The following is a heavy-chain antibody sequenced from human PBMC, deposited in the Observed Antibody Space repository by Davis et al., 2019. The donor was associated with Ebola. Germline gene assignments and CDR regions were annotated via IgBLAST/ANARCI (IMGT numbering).Heavy chain of an antibody. Sequence: GESLKISCAASGFTFSSYWMNWVRQAPGKGLEWVSTIGGSGGITYHADSVKGRSTISRDNSNNTAYLQMNSLKTEDTAVYYCTCSGPADYWGQGTLVTVSS. CDR3: TCSGPADY. D-gene: IGHD2-15*01. J-gene: IGHJ4*02. CDR1: GFTFSSYW. CDR2: IGGSGGIT. V-gene: IGHV3-23*01.